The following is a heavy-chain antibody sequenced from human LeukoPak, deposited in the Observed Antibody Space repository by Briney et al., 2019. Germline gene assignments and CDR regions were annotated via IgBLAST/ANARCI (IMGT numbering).Heavy chain of an antibody. CDR1: GFTVSSNY. V-gene: IGHV3-23*01. CDR2: ISGSGGST. Sequence: PGGSLRLSCAASGFTVSSNYMSWVRQAPGKGLEWVSAISGSGGSTYYADSVKGRFTISRDNSKNTLYLQMNSLRAEDTAVYYCAQALGDFWSGYEYYFDYWGQGNLVTVSS. J-gene: IGHJ4*02. CDR3: AQALGDFWSGYEYYFDY. D-gene: IGHD3-3*01.